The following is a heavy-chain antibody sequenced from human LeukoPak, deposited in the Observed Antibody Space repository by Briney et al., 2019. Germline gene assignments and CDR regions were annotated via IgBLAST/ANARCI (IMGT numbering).Heavy chain of an antibody. Sequence: SETLSPTCTVPGGSISGGSYYWSWIRQPPGKGLEWIGYIYYSGSTKYNLSLKSRVTISVDTSKNQLSLKLSSVTAADTAVYYCARGKYGLFDYWGQGTLVTVSS. J-gene: IGHJ4*02. CDR3: ARGKYGLFDY. CDR2: IYYSGST. CDR1: GGSISGGSYY. D-gene: IGHD2/OR15-2a*01. V-gene: IGHV4-61*01.